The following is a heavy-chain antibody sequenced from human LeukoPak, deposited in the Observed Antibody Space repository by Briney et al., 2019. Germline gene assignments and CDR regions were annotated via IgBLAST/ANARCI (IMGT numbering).Heavy chain of an antibody. V-gene: IGHV3-9*01. CDR1: GFTFDDYA. Sequence: QSGGSLRLSCAASGFTFDDYAMHWVRQAPGKGLEWVSGISWNSGSIGYADSVKGRFTISRDNAKNSLYLQMNSLRAEDTAVYYCARDLSSWGATLYGVFDIWGQGTMVTVSS. J-gene: IGHJ3*02. CDR3: ARDLSSWGATLYGVFDI. CDR2: ISWNSGSI. D-gene: IGHD1-26*01.